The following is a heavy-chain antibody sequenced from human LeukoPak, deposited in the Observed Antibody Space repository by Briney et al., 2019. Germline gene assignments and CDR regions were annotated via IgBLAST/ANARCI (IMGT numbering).Heavy chain of an antibody. D-gene: IGHD2/OR15-2a*01. CDR1: GFTFTNAW. J-gene: IGHJ4*02. CDR3: AADTPVPLAQTDY. V-gene: IGHV3-15*01. CDR2: VRAKTDGGTT. Sequence: PGGSLRLSCAVSGFTFTNAWMNWVRQAPGKGLEWVGRVRAKTDGGTTEYAAPVKGRFSISRDDSTNTVYLQMNSLITEDTAIYYCAADTPVPLAQTDYWGQGALVTVSS.